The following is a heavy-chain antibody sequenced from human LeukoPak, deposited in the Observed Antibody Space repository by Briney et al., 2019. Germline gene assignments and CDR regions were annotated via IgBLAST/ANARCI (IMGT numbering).Heavy chain of an antibody. V-gene: IGHV4-59*01. CDR2: IYYSGST. J-gene: IGHJ6*02. Sequence: SETLSLTCTVSGGSISTFYWSWIRQPLGKGLEWIGYIYYSGSTNYNPSLKSRLTISVDTSKNQFSLKLSSVTAADTAVYYCARDHDIGTYYYYYGMDVWGQGTTVTVSS. CDR3: ARDHDIGTYYYYYGMDV. CDR1: GGSISTFY. D-gene: IGHD1-1*01.